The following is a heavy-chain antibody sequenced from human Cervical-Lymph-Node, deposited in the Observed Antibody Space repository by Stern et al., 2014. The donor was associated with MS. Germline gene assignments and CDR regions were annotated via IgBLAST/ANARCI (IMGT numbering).Heavy chain of an antibody. CDR2: TSYDGVNR. Sequence: VQLVQSGGGVVQPGTSLRLSCTGSRFTFRSYGIHWVRQAPGKGLAWVSVTSYDGVNRQYADSVKGRFTISRDNSKNTVYLHLNSLRPEDTGVYHCAKDRRGGYNYLYGMDVWGQGTTVTVS. CDR3: AKDRRGGYNYLYGMDV. CDR1: RFTFRSYG. V-gene: IGHV3-30*18. J-gene: IGHJ6*02. D-gene: IGHD5-18*01.